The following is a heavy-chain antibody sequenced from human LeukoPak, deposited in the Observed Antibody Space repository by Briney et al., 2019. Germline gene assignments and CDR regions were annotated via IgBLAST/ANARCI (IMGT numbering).Heavy chain of an antibody. J-gene: IGHJ4*02. V-gene: IGHV3-23*01. CDR1: GFTFSSYA. CDR2: ITTGGPNT. CDR3: AKDGGLWVSAHWGDS. D-gene: IGHD7-27*01. Sequence: GGSLRLSCAASGFTFSSYAMSWVRQAPGKGLKWVSTITTGGPNTYYADSVKGRFTVSRDDSKNTLYLQVNSLRAEDTAVYYCAKDGGLWVSAHWGDSWGRGTLVTVSS.